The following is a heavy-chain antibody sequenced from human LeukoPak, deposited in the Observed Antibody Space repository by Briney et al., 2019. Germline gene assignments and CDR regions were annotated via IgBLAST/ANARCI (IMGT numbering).Heavy chain of an antibody. CDR1: GFTFGGSA. Sequence: GRSLRLSCAASGFTFGGSAMSWVRQAPGKGLEWVSYIDFSGRTIYYAASVKGRFTISRDNAKNSLYLQMNSLRAEDTAVYYCARGLGSSGYYYLFDYWGQGALVTVSS. CDR2: IDFSGRTI. V-gene: IGHV3-48*04. J-gene: IGHJ4*02. D-gene: IGHD3-22*01. CDR3: ARGLGSSGYYYLFDY.